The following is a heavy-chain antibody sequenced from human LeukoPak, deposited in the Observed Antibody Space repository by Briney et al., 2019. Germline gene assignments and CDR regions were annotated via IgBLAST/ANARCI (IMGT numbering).Heavy chain of an antibody. CDR1: GFTFSGSA. Sequence: GGSLRLSCAASGFTFSGSAMHWVRQASGKGLEWVGRIRSKANSYATAYAASVKGRFTISRDDSKNTAYLQMNSLKTEDTAVYYCTRHELSTVTTRTTDYWGQGTLVTVSS. J-gene: IGHJ4*02. V-gene: IGHV3-73*01. CDR2: IRSKANSYAT. CDR3: TRHELSTVTTRTTDY. D-gene: IGHD4-17*01.